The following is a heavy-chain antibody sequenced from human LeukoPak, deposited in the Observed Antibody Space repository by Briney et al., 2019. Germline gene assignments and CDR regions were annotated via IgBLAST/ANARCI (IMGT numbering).Heavy chain of an antibody. D-gene: IGHD3-22*01. CDR3: ARNGPHYYDSSGYLDY. V-gene: IGHV4-59*01. Sequence: SETLSLTCTVSGGSISSYYWSWIRQPPGKGLERIGNNDYSGGTNYNPSLKSRVTISVDTSKNQFSLKLSSVTAADTAVYYCARNGPHYYDSSGYLDYWGQGALVTVSS. CDR2: NDYSGGT. CDR1: GGSISSYY. J-gene: IGHJ4*02.